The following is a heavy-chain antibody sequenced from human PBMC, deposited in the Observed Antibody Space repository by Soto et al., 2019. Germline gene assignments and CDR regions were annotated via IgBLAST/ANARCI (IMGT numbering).Heavy chain of an antibody. CDR1: GFTFSSYS. V-gene: IGHV3-64*02. CDR3: ARVGGAGFFDY. J-gene: IGHJ4*02. D-gene: IGHD3-3*01. CDR2: ISSNGEST. Sequence: EVQLVESGEGLVQPGGSLRLSCAASGFTFSSYSMHWVRQAPGKGLEYVSAISSNGESTYYADSVKGRFTISRDNSKNTLYLQMGSLRPEDMAVYYCARVGGAGFFDYWGQGTLVTVSS.